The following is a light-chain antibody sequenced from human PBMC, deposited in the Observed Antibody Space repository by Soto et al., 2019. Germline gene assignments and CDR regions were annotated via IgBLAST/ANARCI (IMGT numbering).Light chain of an antibody. J-gene: IGKJ1*01. CDR1: QTISGW. V-gene: IGKV1-5*01. Sequence: DIQMTQSPSSLSAYVGDTVTITCRASQTISGWLAWYQQRPGKAPNLLIFDASTLESGVPSRFSGSGSGTTFTLTISSLQSDDFATYYCLQYNGYYRTFGQGTKVDI. CDR2: DAS. CDR3: LQYNGYYRT.